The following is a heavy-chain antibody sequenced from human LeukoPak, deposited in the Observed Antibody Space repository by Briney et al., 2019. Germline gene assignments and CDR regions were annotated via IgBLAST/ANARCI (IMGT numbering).Heavy chain of an antibody. CDR3: ARIDSTDYYTGY. Sequence: ASVKVSCKASGYTFTSYYIHWVRQAPGQGLAWMGVINPSGGATNYAQKFQGRVTMTGDTSTSTVYMELSSLRSEDTAVYFCARIDSTDYYTGYWGQGTLVTVSS. J-gene: IGHJ4*02. V-gene: IGHV1-46*01. D-gene: IGHD3-22*01. CDR1: GYTFTSYY. CDR2: INPSGGAT.